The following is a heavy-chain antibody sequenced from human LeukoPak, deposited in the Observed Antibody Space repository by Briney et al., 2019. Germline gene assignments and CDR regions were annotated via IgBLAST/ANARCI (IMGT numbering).Heavy chain of an antibody. V-gene: IGHV1-18*01. CDR2: ISAYNSNT. CDR3: ASNLNYYYYYMDV. J-gene: IGHJ6*03. CDR1: GYTFTSYG. Sequence: ASVKVSCKASGYTFTSYGISWVRQAPGQGLEWMGWISAYNSNTNYAQKLQGRVTMTTDTSTSTAYMELRSLRSDDTAVYYCASNLNYYYYYMDVWGKGTTVTVSS.